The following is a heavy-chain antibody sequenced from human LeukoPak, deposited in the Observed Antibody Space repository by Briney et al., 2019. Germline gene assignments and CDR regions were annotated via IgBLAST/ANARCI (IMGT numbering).Heavy chain of an antibody. J-gene: IGHJ6*03. V-gene: IGHV1-2*02. CDR2: INPNTGGT. Sequence: SVKVSCKGSGYTFIGYYIHWVRQAPGQGPEWMGWINPNTGGTNYAQNFQGRVTMTRDTSIRTAYMELRGLRSDDTAVYYCARGLYCSSASCYIGLGYYYYYMDVWGKGTTVTVS. CDR1: GYTFIGYY. D-gene: IGHD2-2*02. CDR3: ARGLYCSSASCYIGLGYYYYYMDV.